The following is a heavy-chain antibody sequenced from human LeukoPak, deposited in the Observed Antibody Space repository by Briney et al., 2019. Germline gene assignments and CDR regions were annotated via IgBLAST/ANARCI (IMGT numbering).Heavy chain of an antibody. J-gene: IGHJ4*02. CDR1: GDSISIYY. Sequence: PSETLSLTCSVSGDSISIYYWSWIRQPPGKGLEWIGYIYYSGSTNYNPSLKSRVTISVDTSKNQFSLKLSSVTAADTAVYYCARGYSNYEGYFDYWGQGTLVTVSS. V-gene: IGHV4-59*01. D-gene: IGHD4-11*01. CDR2: IYYSGST. CDR3: ARGYSNYEGYFDY.